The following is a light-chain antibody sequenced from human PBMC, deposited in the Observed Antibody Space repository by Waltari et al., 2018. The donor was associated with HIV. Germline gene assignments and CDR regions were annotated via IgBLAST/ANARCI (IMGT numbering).Light chain of an antibody. CDR1: SPHIANAQ. J-gene: IGLJ1*01. CDR2: KNY. Sequence: QSVLTQPPSASGAPVQRATISCSGRSPHIANAQVSWYQQLPGTAPKLLIYKNYQRPSGVPDRFAGSKSGTSASLAISGLRSEDEADYYCVGWDASLSAYVFGTGTKVTIL. CDR3: VGWDASLSAYV. V-gene: IGLV1-47*01.